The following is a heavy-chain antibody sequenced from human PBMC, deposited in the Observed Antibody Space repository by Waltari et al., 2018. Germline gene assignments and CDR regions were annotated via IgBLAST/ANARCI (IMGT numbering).Heavy chain of an antibody. Sequence: EVQLVESGGGLVQPGGSLRLSCAASGFSFSSSALNWAPQAPGKGLEWVSAISGSGGSTYYADSVKGRFTISRDNSKNTLYLQMNSLRAEDTAVYYCAKAWSGEFYYFDYWGQGTLVTVSS. CDR2: ISGSGGST. CDR1: GFSFSSSA. D-gene: IGHD3-10*01. V-gene: IGHV3-23*04. J-gene: IGHJ4*02. CDR3: AKAWSGEFYYFDY.